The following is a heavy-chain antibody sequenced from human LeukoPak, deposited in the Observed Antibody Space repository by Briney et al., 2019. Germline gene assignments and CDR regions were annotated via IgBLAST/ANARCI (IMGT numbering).Heavy chain of an antibody. CDR1: GYSISSGYY. D-gene: IGHD4-23*01. V-gene: IGHV4-38-2*02. Sequence: NTSETLSLTCTVSGYSISSGYYWGWIRQPPGKGLEWIGSIYHSGSTYHNPSLKSRVTISVDTSKNQFSLKLSSVTAADTAVYYCARGGVGGNFQVFDYWGQGTRVTVSS. J-gene: IGHJ4*02. CDR3: ARGGVGGNFQVFDY. CDR2: IYHSGST.